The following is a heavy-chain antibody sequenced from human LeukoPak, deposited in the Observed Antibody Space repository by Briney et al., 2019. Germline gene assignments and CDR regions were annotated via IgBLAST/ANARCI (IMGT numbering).Heavy chain of an antibody. CDR3: ARLDIVVVVAATDYYYYMAV. Sequence: ASVKVSCKASGYTFTSYDINWVRQATGQGLEWMGWMNPNSGNTGYAQKFQGRVTMTRNTSISTAYMELSSLRSEDTAVYYCARLDIVVVVAATDYYYYMAVWGKGTTVTVSS. V-gene: IGHV1-8*01. J-gene: IGHJ6*03. CDR1: GYTFTSYD. D-gene: IGHD2-15*01. CDR2: MNPNSGNT.